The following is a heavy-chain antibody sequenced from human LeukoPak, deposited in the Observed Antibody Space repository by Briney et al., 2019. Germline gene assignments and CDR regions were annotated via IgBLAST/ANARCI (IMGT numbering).Heavy chain of an antibody. V-gene: IGHV4-59*08. CDR1: GDSISDFY. CDR3: VLAPNSNWFDF. Sequence: SETLSLTCSVSGDSISDFYWNWIRQSPEKGLEWIGNIHYSGSSVYNPSLRSRVSMSIDGSLKQFFPKLTSVTAADTALYYCVLAPNSNWFDFWGQGTLVTVSS. J-gene: IGHJ4*02. D-gene: IGHD2-15*01. CDR2: IHYSGSS.